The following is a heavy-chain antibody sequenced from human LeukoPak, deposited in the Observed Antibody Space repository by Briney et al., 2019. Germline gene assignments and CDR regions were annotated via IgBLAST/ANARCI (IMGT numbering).Heavy chain of an antibody. J-gene: IGHJ4*02. V-gene: IGHV3-23*01. CDR1: GFTFSTYA. CDR2: ISGSGGGT. Sequence: PGGSLRLSCAAPGFTFSTYAMSWVRQAPGKGLEWVSAISGSGGGTYYTDSVKGRFTISRDNSKNTLYLQMNSLRVEDTAVYYCAKDGSRAFDYWGQGTLVTVSS. CDR3: AKDGSRAFDY.